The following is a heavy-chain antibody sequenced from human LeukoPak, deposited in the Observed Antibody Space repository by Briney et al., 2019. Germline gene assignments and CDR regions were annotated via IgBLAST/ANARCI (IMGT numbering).Heavy chain of an antibody. CDR3: ARLSAAAGIDY. CDR2: IYHSGST. D-gene: IGHD6-13*01. V-gene: IGHV4-38-2*02. J-gene: IGHJ4*02. CDR1: GYSISSGYY. Sequence: SETLSLTCTVSGYSISSGYYWGWIRQPPGKGLEWIGSIYHSGSTYYNPSLKSRVTISVDTSKSQFSLKLSSVTAADTAVYYCARLSAAAGIDYWGQGTLVTVSS.